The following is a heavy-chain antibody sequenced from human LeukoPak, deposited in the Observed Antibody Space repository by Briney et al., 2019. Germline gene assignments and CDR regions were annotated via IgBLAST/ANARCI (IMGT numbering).Heavy chain of an antibody. Sequence: PSGTLSLTCAVSGGSISSSNWWSWVRQPPGKGLEWIGEIYHSGSTNYNPSLKSRVTISVDKSKNQFSLKLSSVTAADTAVYYCARVADCSGGSCYSNFDYWGQGTLVTVSS. CDR1: GGSISSSNW. CDR3: ARVADCSGGSCYSNFDY. D-gene: IGHD2-15*01. V-gene: IGHV4-4*02. J-gene: IGHJ4*02. CDR2: IYHSGST.